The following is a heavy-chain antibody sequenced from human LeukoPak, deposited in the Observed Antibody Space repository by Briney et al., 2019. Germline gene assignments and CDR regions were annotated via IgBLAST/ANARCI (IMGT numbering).Heavy chain of an antibody. CDR2: IIPILGIA. J-gene: IGHJ6*02. Sequence: GASVKVSCKASGGTFSSYAISWVQQAPGQGLEWMGRIIPILGIANYAQKFQGRVTITADKSTSTAYMELSSLRSEDTAVYYCARAVVVPAADYYYYGMDVWGQGTTVTVSS. CDR3: ARAVVVPAADYYYYGMDV. V-gene: IGHV1-69*04. D-gene: IGHD2-2*01. CDR1: GGTFSSYA.